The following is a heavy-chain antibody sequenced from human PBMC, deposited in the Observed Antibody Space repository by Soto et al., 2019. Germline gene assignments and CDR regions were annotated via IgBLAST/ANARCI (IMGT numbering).Heavy chain of an antibody. J-gene: IGHJ4*02. Sequence: QVTLKESGPVLVKPTETLTLTCTVSGFSLSNGRMGVSWIRQPPGKALEWLAHIFSNDEKSCSTSLKNRLTISKDTSKSQAVLTMTNMDSVDTATYYCARVQRWYGPGSYDYWGQGILVTVSS. D-gene: IGHD3-10*01. V-gene: IGHV2-26*01. CDR3: ARVQRWYGPGSYDY. CDR1: GFSLSNGRMG. CDR2: IFSNDEK.